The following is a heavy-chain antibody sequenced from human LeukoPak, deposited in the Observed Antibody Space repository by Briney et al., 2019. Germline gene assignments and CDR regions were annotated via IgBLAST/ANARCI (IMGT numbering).Heavy chain of an antibody. CDR2: FYTEDGET. Sequence: ASVKVSRKGSGYTLTELSMHWVRQPPGKGVEWVGGFYTEDGETIYAQKFQGRVTMTEDTSTDTAYMELSSLRSKDTAVYYCAIDSDWELQHWGHGTLVTVSS. D-gene: IGHD1-26*01. J-gene: IGHJ4*01. V-gene: IGHV1-24*01. CDR3: AIDSDWELQH. CDR1: GYTLTELS.